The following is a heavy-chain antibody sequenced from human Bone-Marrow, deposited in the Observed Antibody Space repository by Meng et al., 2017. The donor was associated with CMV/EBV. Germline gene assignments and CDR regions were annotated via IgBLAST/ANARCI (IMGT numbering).Heavy chain of an antibody. CDR3: ARRGYSYGYHIFDY. V-gene: IGHV3-7*01. CDR1: GFTFSSYG. J-gene: IGHJ4*02. Sequence: GGSLRLSCAASGFTFSSYGMSWVRQAPGKGLEWVANIKQDGSEKYYVDSVKGRFTISRDNAKNSLYLQMNSLSAEDTAVYYCARRGYSYGYHIFDYWDQGTLVTVSS. CDR2: IKQDGSEK. D-gene: IGHD5-18*01.